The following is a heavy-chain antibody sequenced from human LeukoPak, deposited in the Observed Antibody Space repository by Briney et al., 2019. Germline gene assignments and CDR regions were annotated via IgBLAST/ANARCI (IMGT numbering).Heavy chain of an antibody. D-gene: IGHD6-19*01. CDR2: IYYSGST. Sequence: SETLSLTCTVSGGSISSSSYYWGWIRQPPGTGLEWIGSIYYSGSTYYNPSLKSRVTISVDTSKNQFSLKLSSVTAADTAVYYCACIYGYSSGWYRANAAQNWFDPWGQGTLVTVSS. V-gene: IGHV4-39*01. J-gene: IGHJ5*02. CDR1: GGSISSSSYY. CDR3: ACIYGYSSGWYRANAAQNWFDP.